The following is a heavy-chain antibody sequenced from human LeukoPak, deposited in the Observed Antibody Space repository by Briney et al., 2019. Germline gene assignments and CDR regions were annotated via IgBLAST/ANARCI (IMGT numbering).Heavy chain of an antibody. CDR3: ARSITTYCSGGTCYSAEYFQH. D-gene: IGHD2-15*01. CDR2: ISSSSSYI. CDR1: GFTFSSYS. Sequence: GGSLRLSCAASGFTFSSYSMNCVRQAPGRGLEWVSSISSSSSYIYYADSVKGRFTISRDNAKNSLYMQMNSLRAEDTAVYYCARSITTYCSGGTCYSAEYFQHWGQGTLVTVSS. J-gene: IGHJ1*01. V-gene: IGHV3-21*01.